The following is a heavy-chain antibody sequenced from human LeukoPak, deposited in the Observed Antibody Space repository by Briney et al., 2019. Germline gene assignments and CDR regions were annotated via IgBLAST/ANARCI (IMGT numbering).Heavy chain of an antibody. CDR2: IYTSGST. V-gene: IGHV4-4*07. J-gene: IGHJ5*02. CDR1: GGSISSYY. D-gene: IGHD3-3*01. Sequence: SETLSLTCTVSGGSISSYYWSWIRQPAGKGLEWIGRIYTSGSTNYNPSLKSRVTMSVDTSKNQFSLKLSSVTAADTAVYYCARDGSKCYDFWSGYYHWFDPWGQGTLVTVSS. CDR3: ARDGSKCYDFWSGYYHWFDP.